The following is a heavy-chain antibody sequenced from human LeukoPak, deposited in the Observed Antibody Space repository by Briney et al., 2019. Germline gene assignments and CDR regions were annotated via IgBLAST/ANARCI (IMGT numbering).Heavy chain of an antibody. CDR3: ASLGYCSGTSCYTDYYYYYMDV. V-gene: IGHV1-2*02. J-gene: IGHJ6*03. Sequence: ASVKVSCKASGYTFTGYYMHWVRQAPGQGLEWMGWINPNSGGTNYAQKFQGRVTMTRDTSISTAYMELSRLRSDDTAVYYCASLGYCSGTSCYTDYYYYYMDVWGKGTTVTVSS. D-gene: IGHD2-2*02. CDR1: GYTFTGYY. CDR2: INPNSGGT.